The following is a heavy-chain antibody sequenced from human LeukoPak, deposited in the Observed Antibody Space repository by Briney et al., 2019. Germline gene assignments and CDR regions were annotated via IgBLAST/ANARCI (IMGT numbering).Heavy chain of an antibody. CDR2: TYNRSKWYS. D-gene: IGHD6-19*01. V-gene: IGHV6-1*01. CDR1: GDSVSTNSAA. CDR3: ARGLGSGWFAYDY. J-gene: IGHJ4*02. Sequence: SQTLSLTCAISGDSVSTNSAAWNWIKQSPSRGLEWLGRTYNRSKWYSDYAVSVKSRITFTADTSKNHYSLRLNSVIPEDTAVYYCARGLGSGWFAYDYWGQGTLVTVSS.